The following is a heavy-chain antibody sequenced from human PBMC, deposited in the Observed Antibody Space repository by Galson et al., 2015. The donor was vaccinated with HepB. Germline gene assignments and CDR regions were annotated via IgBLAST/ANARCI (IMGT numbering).Heavy chain of an antibody. CDR1: GYTFTSYA. D-gene: IGHD3-3*01. CDR2: INTNTGNP. V-gene: IGHV7-4-1*02. J-gene: IGHJ5*02. CDR3: ARDFTIFGVVIGFDP. Sequence: SVKVSCKASGYTFTSYAMNWVRQAPGQGLEWMGWINTNTGNPTYAQGFTGRFVFSLDTSVSTAYLQISSLKAEDTAVYYCARDFTIFGVVIGFDPWGQGTLVTVSS.